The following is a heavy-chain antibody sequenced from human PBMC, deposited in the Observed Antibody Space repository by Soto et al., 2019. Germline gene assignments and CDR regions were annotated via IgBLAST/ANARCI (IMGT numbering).Heavy chain of an antibody. V-gene: IGHV4-34*04. D-gene: IGHD2-21*01. CDR2: INHRGTT. Sequence: QVQLQQWGTGLLKPSETLSLHCAVYGESLRGYYWSWIRQTPAMGLEWIGEINHRGTTNHDSSPHSRAIISIATATTQVSLRLNYVTVADTAVYYCARACPRSILSTSLTTSYWFDSWGQGTLVTVSS. J-gene: IGHJ5*01. CDR1: GESLRGYY. CDR3: ARACPRSILSTSLTTSYWFDS.